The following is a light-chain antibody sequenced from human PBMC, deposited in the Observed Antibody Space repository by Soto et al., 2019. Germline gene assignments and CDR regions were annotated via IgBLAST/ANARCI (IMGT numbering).Light chain of an antibody. CDR2: EAS. J-gene: IGKJ5*01. Sequence: EIVLTQSPGTLSLSPGERATLSCSASQSVSGTYLTWYQHKPGQAPRLLIYEASRRATGIPDRFSGSGSGTDFSLTISRLEPEDFAIYYCQFYGSSLITFGQGTRLEIK. V-gene: IGKV3-20*01. CDR3: QFYGSSLIT. CDR1: QSVSGTY.